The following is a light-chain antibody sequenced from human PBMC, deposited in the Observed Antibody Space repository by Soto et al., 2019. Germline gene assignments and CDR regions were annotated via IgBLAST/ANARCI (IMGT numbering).Light chain of an antibody. Sequence: QSALTQPASVSGSPGQSITISCTGTSSDVGGYNYVSWYQQHPGKAPKLMIYEVSNRPSGVSNRFSGSKSVNTASLTISGLQAEDEADYSCRSYTSSSTVVFGGGTKLTV. CDR2: EVS. CDR3: RSYTSSSTVV. V-gene: IGLV2-14*01. J-gene: IGLJ2*01. CDR1: SSDVGGYNY.